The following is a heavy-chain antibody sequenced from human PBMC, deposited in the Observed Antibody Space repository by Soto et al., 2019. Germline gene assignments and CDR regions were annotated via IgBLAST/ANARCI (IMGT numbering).Heavy chain of an antibody. V-gene: IGHV3-23*01. D-gene: IGHD3-10*01. CDR3: ARASGESYPGSRVFDS. CDR2: ITNTGGDS. CDR1: GFTFSNNA. Sequence: GGSLRLSCAASGFTFSNNAMTWVRQAPGKGLEWVSVITNTGGDSLYADSVKGRFTISRDNFKNTLYLQMNSLRAEDTAIYYCARASGESYPGSRVFDSWGQGTRVTVSS. J-gene: IGHJ4*02.